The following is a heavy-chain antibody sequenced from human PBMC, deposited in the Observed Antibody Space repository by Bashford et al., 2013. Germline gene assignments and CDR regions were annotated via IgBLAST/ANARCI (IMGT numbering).Heavy chain of an antibody. CDR2: IYPGDSDT. Sequence: WVRQMPGKGLEWMGIIYPGDSDTRYSPSFQGQVTISADKSISTAYLQWSSLKASDTAMYYCARHVVDSSSWYRVDYWGQGTLVTVSS. D-gene: IGHD6-13*01. V-gene: IGHV5-51*01. J-gene: IGHJ4*02. CDR3: ARHVVDSSSWYRVDY.